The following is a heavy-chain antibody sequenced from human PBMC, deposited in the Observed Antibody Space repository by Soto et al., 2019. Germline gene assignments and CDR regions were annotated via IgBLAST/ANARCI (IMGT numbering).Heavy chain of an antibody. CDR2: IYYSGST. CDR3: ASLSGYSIYY. V-gene: IGHV4-39*01. J-gene: IGHJ4*02. D-gene: IGHD6-13*01. CDR1: GSSVSSSSCY. Sequence: SETMSLTCTVCGSSVSSSSCYWGWIRQPPGKGLEWIGSIYYSGSTYYNPSLKSRVTISVDTSKNQFSLKLSSVTAADTAVYYCASLSGYSIYYWGQGTLVTVSS.